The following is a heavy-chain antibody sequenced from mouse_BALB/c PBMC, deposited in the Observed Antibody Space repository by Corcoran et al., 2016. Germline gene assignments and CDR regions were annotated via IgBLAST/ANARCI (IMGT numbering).Heavy chain of an antibody. CDR2: INTYTGEP. Sequence: QIQLVQSGPELKKPGETVKISCKASGYTFTNYGMNWVKQAPGKGLKGMGWINTYTGEPTYADDFKGRFAFSLETSASTAYLQINNLKNEDTATYFCARTYGNLYYAMDYWGQGTSVTVSS. CDR1: GYTFTNYG. D-gene: IGHD2-1*01. V-gene: IGHV9-3-1*01. J-gene: IGHJ4*01. CDR3: ARTYGNLYYAMDY.